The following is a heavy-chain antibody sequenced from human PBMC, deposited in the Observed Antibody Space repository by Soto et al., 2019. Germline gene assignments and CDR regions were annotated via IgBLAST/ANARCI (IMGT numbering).Heavy chain of an antibody. CDR1: GYSFTSYW. Sequence: GESLKISCKGSGYSFTSYWIGWVRQMPGKGLEWMGIIYPGDSDTRYSPSFQGQVTISADKSISTAYLQWSSLKASDTAMYYCARLGDDYGGNGVAFDIWGQGTMVTVSS. CDR3: ARLGDDYGGNGVAFDI. D-gene: IGHD4-17*01. J-gene: IGHJ3*02. V-gene: IGHV5-51*01. CDR2: IYPGDSDT.